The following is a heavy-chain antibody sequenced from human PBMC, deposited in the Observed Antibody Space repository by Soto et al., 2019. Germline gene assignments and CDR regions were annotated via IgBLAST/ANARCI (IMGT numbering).Heavy chain of an antibody. CDR1: GYGFTGFW. J-gene: IGHJ6*02. Sequence: EVQLVQSGAEVRKPGDSLKISCKTSGYGFTGFWIGWVRQMPGKGLEWMGIIYPRDSEVKYGPAFQVYVTISVDTSIDAASVQWTRLNISDTAVYYCAIHLEVPFHGRVTFYYGLDVWGQGTTVTVSS. V-gene: IGHV5-51*01. CDR3: AIHLEVPFHGRVTFYYGLDV. CDR2: IYPRDSEV.